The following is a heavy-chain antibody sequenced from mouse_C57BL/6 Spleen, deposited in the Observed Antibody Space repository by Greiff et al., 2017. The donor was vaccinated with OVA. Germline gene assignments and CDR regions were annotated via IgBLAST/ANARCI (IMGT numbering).Heavy chain of an antibody. CDR2: IYPGDGDT. CDR3: AVWSEDYFDY. CDR1: GYAFSSSW. D-gene: IGHD2-10*02. Sequence: QVQLQQSGPELVKPGASVKISCKASGYAFSSSWMNWVKQRPGKGLEWIGRIYPGDGDTNYNGKFKGKATLTADKSSSTAYMQLSSLTSEDSAVYFCAVWSEDYFDYWGQGTTLTVSS. J-gene: IGHJ2*01. V-gene: IGHV1-82*01.